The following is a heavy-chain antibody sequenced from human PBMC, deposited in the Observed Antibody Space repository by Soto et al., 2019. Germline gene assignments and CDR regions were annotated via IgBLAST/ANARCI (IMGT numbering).Heavy chain of an antibody. V-gene: IGHV4-39*01. D-gene: IGHD2-21*02. CDR2: IYYSGRT. Sequence: SETLTLTCIVSGESISSSSYYWGWIHQPPGKGLEWIGSIYYSGRTYYNPSFKSRVTISIDTSKNQFSLKLSSVTATDTAVYYCARQRTTVVTQAYFDHWGQGALVTVSS. CDR1: GESISSSSYY. J-gene: IGHJ4*02. CDR3: ARQRTTVVTQAYFDH.